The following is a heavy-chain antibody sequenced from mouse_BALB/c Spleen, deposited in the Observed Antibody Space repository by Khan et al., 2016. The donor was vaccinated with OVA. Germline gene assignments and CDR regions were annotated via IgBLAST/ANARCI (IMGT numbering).Heavy chain of an antibody. CDR1: GFTFTDYY. J-gene: IGHJ1*01. D-gene: IGHD1-1*01. CDR2: IRNKVNGYTT. Sequence: EVELVESGGGLVQPGGSLRLSCATSGFTFTDYYMSWVRQPPGKALEWLGFIRNKVNGYTTEYSASVKGRFTISGDNSQSIAYLQLNTLSAEDSATYYCARETVVDIFWYFCVWGAATTVTVSS. CDR3: ARETVVDIFWYFCV. V-gene: IGHV7-3*02.